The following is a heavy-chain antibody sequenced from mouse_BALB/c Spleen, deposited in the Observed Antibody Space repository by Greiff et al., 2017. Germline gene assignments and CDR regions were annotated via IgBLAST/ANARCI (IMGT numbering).Heavy chain of an antibody. CDR2: IDPANGNT. V-gene: IGHV14-3*02. Sequence: EVKLQESGAELVRSGASVKLSCTASGFNIKDTYMHWVKQRPEQGLEWIGRIDPANGNTKYDPKFQGKATITADTSSNTAYLQLSSLTSEDTAVYYCAAWRGAMDYWGQGTSVTVSS. CDR1: GFNIKDTY. J-gene: IGHJ4*01. CDR3: AAWRGAMDY.